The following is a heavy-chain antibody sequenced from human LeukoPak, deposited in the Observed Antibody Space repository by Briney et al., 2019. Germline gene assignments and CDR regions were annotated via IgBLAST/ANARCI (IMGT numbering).Heavy chain of an antibody. CDR1: GGSISSSSYY. V-gene: IGHV4-39*01. J-gene: IGHJ3*02. Sequence: SETLSLTCTVSGGSISSSSYYWGWIRQPPGKGLEWIGSIYYSGSTYYNPSLKGRVTISVDTSKNQFSLKLSSVTAADTAVYYCARRNGSGVDAFDIWGQGTMVTVSS. CDR2: IYYSGST. D-gene: IGHD3-10*01. CDR3: ARRNGSGVDAFDI.